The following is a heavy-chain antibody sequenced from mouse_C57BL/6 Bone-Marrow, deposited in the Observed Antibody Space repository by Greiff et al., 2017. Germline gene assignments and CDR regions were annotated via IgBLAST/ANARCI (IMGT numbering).Heavy chain of an antibody. Sequence: VQLKESGPGLVKPSQSLSLTCSVTGYSITSGYYWNWIRQFPGNKLEWMGYISYDGSNNYNPSLKNRTSITRDKSKNQFFLKLNSVTTEDTATYCCARDLAMVPFAYWGQGTLVTVSA. CDR1: GYSITSGYY. J-gene: IGHJ3*01. CDR3: ARDLAMVPFAY. V-gene: IGHV3-6*01. D-gene: IGHD1-1*02. CDR2: ISYDGSN.